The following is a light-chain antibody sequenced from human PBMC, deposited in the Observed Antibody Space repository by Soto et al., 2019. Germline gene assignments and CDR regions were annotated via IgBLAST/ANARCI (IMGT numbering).Light chain of an antibody. V-gene: IGLV1-44*01. CDR2: SNY. CDR1: SSNIESNT. CDR3: AAWDDILNGYV. J-gene: IGLJ7*01. Sequence: QSVLTQPPSASGTPGQRVTISCSGSSSNIESNTVTWYQQLPGTAPKLVIYSNYDRPSGVPDRFSGSTSGTSASLVIRGLQSEDEADYYCAAWDDILNGYVFGDGIQLTVL.